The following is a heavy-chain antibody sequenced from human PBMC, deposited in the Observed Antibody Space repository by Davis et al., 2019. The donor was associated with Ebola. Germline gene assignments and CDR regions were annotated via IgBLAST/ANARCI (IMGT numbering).Heavy chain of an antibody. CDR1: GYTFTSYG. J-gene: IGHJ6*04. V-gene: IGHV1-18*01. CDR3: ARDLATSSGAHFFYFGMDV. D-gene: IGHD3-10*01. Sequence: ASVKVSCKAFGYTFTSYGISWVRQAPGQGLEWMGWISGYEDNRNYAPRFQGRITLTKDRATSTVYMELSSLTSDDTAVYYCARDLATSSGAHFFYFGMDVWGEGTPVAVSS. CDR2: ISGYEDNR.